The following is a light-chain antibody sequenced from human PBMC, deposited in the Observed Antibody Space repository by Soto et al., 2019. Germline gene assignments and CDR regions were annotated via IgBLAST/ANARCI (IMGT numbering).Light chain of an antibody. J-gene: IGLJ1*01. CDR1: SSNIGAGFD. Sequence: QSVLTQPPSVSGAPGQRVTISCTGASSNIGAGFDVHWYQLLPGTAPKLLISGNNNRPSGVPDRFSGSKSGTSASLAITGLQAEDEADYYCQSYDSSLSGFVFGTGTTLTVL. CDR2: GNN. V-gene: IGLV1-40*01. CDR3: QSYDSSLSGFV.